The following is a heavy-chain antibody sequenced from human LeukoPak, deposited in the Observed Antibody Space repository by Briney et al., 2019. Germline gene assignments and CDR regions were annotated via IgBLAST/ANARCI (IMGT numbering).Heavy chain of an antibody. CDR2: INHSGST. D-gene: IGHD6-6*01. J-gene: IGHJ4*02. CDR3: ARRGLAARPWAFDY. Sequence: SETLSLICAVYGGSFSGYYWSWIRQPPGKGLEWIGEINHSGSTNYNPSLKSRVTISVDTSKNQFSLKLSSVTAADTAVYYCARRGLAARPWAFDYWGQGTLVTVSS. V-gene: IGHV4-34*01. CDR1: GGSFSGYY.